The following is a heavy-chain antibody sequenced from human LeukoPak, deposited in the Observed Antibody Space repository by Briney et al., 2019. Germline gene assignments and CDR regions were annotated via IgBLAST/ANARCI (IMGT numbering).Heavy chain of an antibody. Sequence: SETLSLTCTVSGGSISSYYWSWIRQPAGKGLEWIGRIYTSGSTNYNPPLKSRVTISVDKSKNQFSLKLSSVTAADTAVYYCARDGTQGDCSSTSCYGYYYYMDVWGKGTTVTVSS. CDR1: GGSISSYY. D-gene: IGHD2-2*01. CDR2: IYTSGST. J-gene: IGHJ6*03. V-gene: IGHV4-4*07. CDR3: ARDGTQGDCSSTSCYGYYYYMDV.